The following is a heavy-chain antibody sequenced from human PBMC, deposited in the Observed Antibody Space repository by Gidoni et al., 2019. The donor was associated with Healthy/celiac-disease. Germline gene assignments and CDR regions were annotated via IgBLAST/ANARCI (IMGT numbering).Heavy chain of an antibody. Sequence: QVQLVQSGAEVKKPGASVKVSCKASGYTFTGYYMHWVRQAPGQGLEWMGWINPNSGGTNYAQKFQGRVTMTRDTSISTAYMELSRLRSDDTAVYYCAREGTLGYCSSTSCYPGSWFDPWGQGTLVTVSS. V-gene: IGHV1-2*02. CDR2: INPNSGGT. D-gene: IGHD2-2*01. CDR3: AREGTLGYCSSTSCYPGSWFDP. J-gene: IGHJ5*02. CDR1: GYTFTGYY.